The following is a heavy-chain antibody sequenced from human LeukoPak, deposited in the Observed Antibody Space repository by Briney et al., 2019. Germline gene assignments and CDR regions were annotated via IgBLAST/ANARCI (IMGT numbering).Heavy chain of an antibody. V-gene: IGHV3-48*03. J-gene: IGHJ5*02. D-gene: IGHD5-18*01. CDR1: GFTFSSYE. CDR2: ISSSGSTI. CDR3: ARELPPRNWFDT. Sequence: GGSLRLSCAASGFTFSSYEMNWVRQAPGKGLEWVSYISSSGSTIYYADSVKGRFTISRDNAKNSLYLQMNSLRAEDTAVYYCARELPPRNWFDTWGQGTLVTVSS.